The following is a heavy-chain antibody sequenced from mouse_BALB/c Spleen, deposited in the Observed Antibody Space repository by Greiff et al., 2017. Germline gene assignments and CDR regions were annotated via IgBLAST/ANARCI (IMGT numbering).Heavy chain of an antibody. Sequence: QVQLQQSGAELARPGASVKMSCKASGYTFTSSTMHWVKQRPGQGLEWIGYINPSSGYTNYNQKFKDKATLTADKSSSTAYMQLSSLTSEDSAVYYCARVFVLDGNYERFAYWGQGTLVTVSA. CDR3: ARVFVLDGNYERFAY. V-gene: IGHV1-4*01. CDR2: INPSSGYT. J-gene: IGHJ3*01. D-gene: IGHD2-1*01. CDR1: GYTFTSST.